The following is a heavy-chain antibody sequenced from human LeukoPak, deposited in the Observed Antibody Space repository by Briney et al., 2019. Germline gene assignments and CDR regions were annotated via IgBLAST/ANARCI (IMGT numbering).Heavy chain of an antibody. CDR1: GYTFTSYG. V-gene: IGHV1-18*01. J-gene: IGHJ3*02. D-gene: IGHD5-24*01. Sequence: AASVKVSCKASGYTFTSYGISWVRQAPGQGLEWMGWISAYNGNTNYAQKLQGRVTMSTDTSTSTGYMELRSLRSDDTAVYYCARGLQETLAWLKALSAFDIWGQGTMVTVSS. CDR3: ARGLQETLAWLKALSAFDI. CDR2: ISAYNGNT.